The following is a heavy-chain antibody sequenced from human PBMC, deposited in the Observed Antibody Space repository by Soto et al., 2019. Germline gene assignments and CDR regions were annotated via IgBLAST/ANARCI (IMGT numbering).Heavy chain of an antibody. D-gene: IGHD2-15*01. CDR1: TFTVSNYA. V-gene: IGHV3-23*01. Sequence: PGGDLRGYCAARTFTVSNYAVNGISLDLGKGLEWVSLISGSGDRTYYTDSVKGRFTISRDNSKNTLFLQMSSLRADDTAVYYCARDPSLTGGSTNGYFDYWGQGTLVTVSS. CDR2: ISGSGDRT. CDR3: ARDPSLTGGSTNGYFDY. J-gene: IGHJ4*02.